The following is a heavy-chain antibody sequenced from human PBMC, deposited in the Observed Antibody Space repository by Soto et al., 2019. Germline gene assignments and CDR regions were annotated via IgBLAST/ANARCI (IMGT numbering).Heavy chain of an antibody. D-gene: IGHD1-26*01. CDR1: GFTVSSNY. Sequence: EVQLVESGGGLIQPGGSLRLSCAASGFTVSSNYMSWVRQAPGKGLEWVSVIYSGGSTYYADSVKGRFTISSDNSKNTLYLQMNSLRAEDTAVYYCARDTTPGGGYEGSGFDYWGQGTLVTVSS. V-gene: IGHV3-53*01. CDR2: IYSGGST. CDR3: ARDTTPGGGYEGSGFDY. J-gene: IGHJ4*02.